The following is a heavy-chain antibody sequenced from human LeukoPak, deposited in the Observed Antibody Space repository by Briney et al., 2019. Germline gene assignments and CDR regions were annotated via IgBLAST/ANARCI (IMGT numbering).Heavy chain of an antibody. V-gene: IGHV3-64D*06. D-gene: IGHD5-18*01. J-gene: IGHJ4*02. Sequence: PGVSLRLFCSASGFTFSSYAMQWVRPAPGKGLEYVSGINSNGASTYYADSVKGKFTISRDNAKDTMYLQMRSLRPEDPAVYWCLKGTAMVWGPMSDWGQGTLVTVSS. CDR3: LKGTAMVWGPMSD. CDR2: INSNGAST. CDR1: GFTFSSYA.